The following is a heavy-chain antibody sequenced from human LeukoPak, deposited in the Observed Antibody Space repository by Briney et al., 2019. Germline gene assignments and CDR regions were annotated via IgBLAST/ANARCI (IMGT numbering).Heavy chain of an antibody. J-gene: IGHJ6*03. D-gene: IGHD2-2*01. Sequence: GASVKVSCKASGYTFTSYGISWVRQAPGQGLEWMGWISAYNGSTNYAQKLQGRVTMTTDTSTSTAYMELRSLRSDDTAVYYCAAHPHCSSTSCYPYYYYYYMDVWGKGTTVTVSS. V-gene: IGHV1-18*01. CDR1: GYTFTSYG. CDR2: ISAYNGST. CDR3: AAHPHCSSTSCYPYYYYYYMDV.